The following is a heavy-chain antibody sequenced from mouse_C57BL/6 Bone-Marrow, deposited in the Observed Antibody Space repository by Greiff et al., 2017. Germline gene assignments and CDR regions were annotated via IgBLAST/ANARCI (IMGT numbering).Heavy chain of an antibody. CDR3: ARWTYYGFAY. Sequence: QVQLQQSGAELVKPGASVKMSCKASGYTFTSYWITWVKQRPGQGLEWIGDIYPGSGSTNYNEKFKSKATLTVAPSSSTAYMQLSSLTSEDSAVYYCARWTYYGFAYWGQGTLVTVSA. J-gene: IGHJ3*01. CDR2: IYPGSGST. D-gene: IGHD2-10*01. CDR1: GYTFTSYW. V-gene: IGHV1-55*01.